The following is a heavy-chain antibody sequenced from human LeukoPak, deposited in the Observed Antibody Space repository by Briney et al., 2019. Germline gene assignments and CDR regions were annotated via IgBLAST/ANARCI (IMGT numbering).Heavy chain of an antibody. CDR3: ARDMSSGWYVDY. J-gene: IGHJ4*02. D-gene: IGHD6-19*01. CDR2: IYSGGST. V-gene: IGHV3-66*01. CDR1: GFTVSSNY. Sequence: GGSLRLSCAASGFTVSSNYMSWVRQAPGKGLEWVSVIYSGGSTYYADSVKGRFTISRDNSKNTLYLQMNSLRAEDTAVYYCARDMSSGWYVDYWGQGTLVTVSS.